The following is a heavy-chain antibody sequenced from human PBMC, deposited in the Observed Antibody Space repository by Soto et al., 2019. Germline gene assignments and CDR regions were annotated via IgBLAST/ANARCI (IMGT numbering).Heavy chain of an antibody. V-gene: IGHV3-23*01. D-gene: IGHD1-1*01. CDR3: ARTYGFDI. J-gene: IGHJ3*02. CDR2: ISSSGSGT. CDR1: GFTFSSSA. Sequence: EVQLLESGGGLVQPGGSLRLSCAASGFTFSSSAMNWVRQAPGKGLEWVSAISSSGSGTYYADSVTGRFTISRDNSKNTFYLQMNSLRAEDTAGYYCARTYGFDIWGQGTMVTVSS.